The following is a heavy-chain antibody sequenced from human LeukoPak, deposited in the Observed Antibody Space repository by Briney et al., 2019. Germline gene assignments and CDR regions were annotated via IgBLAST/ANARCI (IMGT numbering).Heavy chain of an antibody. D-gene: IGHD3-22*01. CDR2: IYPGDSDT. CDR3: ATPAYDSSGYYQGSDAFDI. J-gene: IGHJ3*02. V-gene: IGHV5-51*01. Sequence: GESLQISCQGSGYSFTSYWIGWVRQMPGKGLEWMGIIYPGDSDTRYSPSFQGQVTISADKSISTAYLQWSSLKASDTAMYYCATPAYDSSGYYQGSDAFDIWGQGTMVTVSS. CDR1: GYSFTSYW.